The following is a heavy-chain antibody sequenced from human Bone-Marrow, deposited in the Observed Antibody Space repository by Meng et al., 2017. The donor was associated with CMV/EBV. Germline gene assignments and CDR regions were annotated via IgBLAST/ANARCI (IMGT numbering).Heavy chain of an antibody. CDR3: ARGNVLLWFGELPKGGWFDP. J-gene: IGHJ5*02. D-gene: IGHD3-10*01. Sequence: SETLSLTCAVYGGSFSGYYWSWIRQPPGKGLEWIGEINHSGSTIYNPSLKSRVTISVDTSKNQFSLKLSSVTAADTAVYYCARGNVLLWFGELPKGGWFDPWGQGTLVTVSS. CDR2: INHSGST. V-gene: IGHV4-34*01. CDR1: GGSFSGYY.